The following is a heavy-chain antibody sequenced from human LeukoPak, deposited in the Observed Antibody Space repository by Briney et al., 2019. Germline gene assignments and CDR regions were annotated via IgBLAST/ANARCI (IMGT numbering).Heavy chain of an antibody. V-gene: IGHV3-23*01. CDR3: VITSDYLAH. Sequence: GGSLRLSCAASGVTFSSYGTGWVREAPEKRLEWGSAITGGGDTTYYADSVKGRFTISRDNSKNTLFLQMDSLRADDTAVYYCVITSDYLAHWGQGTGVPVSS. J-gene: IGHJ4*02. CDR1: GVTFSSYG. D-gene: IGHD3-22*01. CDR2: ITGGGDTT.